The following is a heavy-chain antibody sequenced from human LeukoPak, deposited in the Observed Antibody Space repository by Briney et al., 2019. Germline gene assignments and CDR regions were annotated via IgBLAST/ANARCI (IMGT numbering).Heavy chain of an antibody. CDR3: ARGGDFGDYYFDY. Sequence: PSQTLSLTCAISGDSVSSETAAWNWISHSPSTGLEWLGRTYYTSKRHNNYAVSVDSRITINPDTSKNQFSLQLNSVTPEDTAVYYCARGGDFGDYYFDYWGQGTLVTVSS. CDR1: GDSVSSETAA. CDR2: TYYTSKRHN. V-gene: IGHV6-1*01. J-gene: IGHJ4*02. D-gene: IGHD4-17*01.